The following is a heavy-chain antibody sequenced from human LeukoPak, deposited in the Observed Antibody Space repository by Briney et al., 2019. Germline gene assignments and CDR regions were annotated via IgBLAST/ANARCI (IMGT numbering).Heavy chain of an antibody. D-gene: IGHD3-9*01. CDR2: IYSGGST. Sequence: GGSLRLSCAASGFTVSSNYMSWVRQAPGKGLEWVSVIYSGGSTYYADSVKGRFTISRDNSKNTLYLQMNSLRAEDTAVYYCARDRPDILTGYTNDAFDIWGQGTMVTVSS. CDR1: GFTVSSNY. CDR3: ARDRPDILTGYTNDAFDI. J-gene: IGHJ3*02. V-gene: IGHV3-66*01.